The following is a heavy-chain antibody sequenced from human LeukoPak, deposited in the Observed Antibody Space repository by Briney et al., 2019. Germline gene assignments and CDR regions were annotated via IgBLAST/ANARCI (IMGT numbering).Heavy chain of an antibody. V-gene: IGHV3-33*01. CDR2: IWYDGSNK. D-gene: IGHD3-22*01. J-gene: IGHJ4*02. Sequence: GGSLRLSCAASGFTFSSYGMHWVRQAPGKGLEWVAVIWYDGSNKHYADSVKGRLTISRDNSKNTLYLQMNSLRAEDTAVYYCARALYNYYDSSGSLDYWGQGTLVTVSS. CDR3: ARALYNYYDSSGSLDY. CDR1: GFTFSSYG.